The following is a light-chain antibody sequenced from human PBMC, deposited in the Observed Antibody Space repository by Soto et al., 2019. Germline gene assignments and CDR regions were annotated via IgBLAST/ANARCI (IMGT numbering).Light chain of an antibody. CDR1: SSDVGGYDY. Sequence: QSALTQPASVSGSPGQSITISCTGTSSDVGGYDYVSWYQQHPGKAPKLMIYNVRNRPSGVSNRFSGSKAGSTASLTISGLQAEDEAAYYCSSYTSSSTVVFGGGTQLTVL. CDR3: SSYTSSSTVV. CDR2: NVR. J-gene: IGLJ2*01. V-gene: IGLV2-14*01.